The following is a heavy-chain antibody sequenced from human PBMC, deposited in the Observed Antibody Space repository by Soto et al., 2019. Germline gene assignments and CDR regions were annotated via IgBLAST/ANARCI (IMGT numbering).Heavy chain of an antibody. CDR3: ARDVPHNWFDS. D-gene: IGHD3-10*02. CDR1: RGALGDYW. V-gene: IGHV3-74*01. Sequence: EVQLVESGGGLVQPGGPRKLPLKPSRGALGDYWMHWVGQAQGKGLVWVSRINGDANDIFNADSGKGRFTASRDNAKNMVFLQMNSLRVEDTAVYYCARDVPHNWFDSWGQGTLVTVSS. CDR2: INGDANDI. J-gene: IGHJ5*01.